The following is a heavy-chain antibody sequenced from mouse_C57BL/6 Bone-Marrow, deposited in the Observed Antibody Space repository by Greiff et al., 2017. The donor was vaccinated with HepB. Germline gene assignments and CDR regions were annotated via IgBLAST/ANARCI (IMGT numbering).Heavy chain of an antibody. Sequence: QVQLQQSGAELVKPGASVKLSCKASGYTFTSYWMHWVKQRPGQGLEWIGMIHPNSGSTNYNEKFKSKATLTVDKSSSTAYMQLRSLTSEDSAVYYCARGSPRWLREYFDYWGKGTTLTVSS. CDR1: GYTFTSYW. CDR2: IHPNSGST. D-gene: IGHD2-2*01. J-gene: IGHJ2*01. V-gene: IGHV1-64*01. CDR3: ARGSPRWLREYFDY.